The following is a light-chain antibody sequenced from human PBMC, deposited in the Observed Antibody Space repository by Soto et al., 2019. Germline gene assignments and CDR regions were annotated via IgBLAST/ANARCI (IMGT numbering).Light chain of an antibody. V-gene: IGKV1-5*01. CDR3: QQYNSYWT. CDR1: QSISSW. J-gene: IGKJ1*01. Sequence: HITYSPSTLSASIGDRVTITCRASQSISSWLAWYQQKPGKAPKLLIYDASSLESGVPSRFSGSGSGTEFTLTISSLKHDDFATYYCQQYNSYWTFGQGTRVDIK. CDR2: DAS.